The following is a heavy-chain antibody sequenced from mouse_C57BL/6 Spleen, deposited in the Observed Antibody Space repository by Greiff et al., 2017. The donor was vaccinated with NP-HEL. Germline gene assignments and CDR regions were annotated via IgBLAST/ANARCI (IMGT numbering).Heavy chain of an antibody. CDR2: INPYNGGT. J-gene: IGHJ3*01. CDR1: GYTFTDYY. Sequence: EVQLQQSGPVLVKPGASVKMSCKASGYTFTDYYMNWVKQSHGKSLEWIGVINPYNGGTSYNQKFKGKATLTVDKSSSTAYMELNSLTSEDSAVYYGAIGDGSSYQDWFAYWGQGTLVTVSA. V-gene: IGHV1-19*01. D-gene: IGHD1-1*01. CDR3: AIGDGSSYQDWFAY.